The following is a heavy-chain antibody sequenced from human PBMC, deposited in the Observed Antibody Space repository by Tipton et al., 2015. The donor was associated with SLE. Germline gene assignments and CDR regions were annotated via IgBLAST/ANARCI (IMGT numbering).Heavy chain of an antibody. CDR3: RGTPYYQYYRDV. CDR2: IYTSGTT. CDR1: GYSISSGSYY. D-gene: IGHD1-1*01. J-gene: IGHJ6*03. V-gene: IGHV4-61*02. Sequence: TLSLTCTVSGYSISSGSYYWTWIRQPAGKGLEWIGRIYTSGTTHYNPSLRSRVTMSVDTSKNQFSLRLSSVTAADTAVYYCRGTPYYQYYRDVWGKGTTVTVS.